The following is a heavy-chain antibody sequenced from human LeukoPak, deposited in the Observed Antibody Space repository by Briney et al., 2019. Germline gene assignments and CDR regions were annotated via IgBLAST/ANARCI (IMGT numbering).Heavy chain of an antibody. D-gene: IGHD3-22*01. CDR3: ARIFDSSGFDY. CDR1: GFTFSSYA. Sequence: GGSLRLSCAASGFTFSSYAMHWVRQAPGKGLEWVAVISYDGSNKYYADSVKGRFTISRDNSKNTLYLQMNSLRAEDTAVYYCARIFDSSGFDYWGQGTLVTVPS. J-gene: IGHJ4*02. V-gene: IGHV3-30-3*01. CDR2: ISYDGSNK.